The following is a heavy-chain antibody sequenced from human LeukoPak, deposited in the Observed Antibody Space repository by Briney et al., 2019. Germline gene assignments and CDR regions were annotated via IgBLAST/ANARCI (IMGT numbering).Heavy chain of an antibody. V-gene: IGHV4-59*01. CDR3: ARARNYYDSSDYYYEGDAFDI. J-gene: IGHJ3*02. D-gene: IGHD3-22*01. Sequence: SETLSLTCTVSGGSICSYHWSWIRQPPGKGLECIGFIYYSGSTNYNPSLKSRVTISVDTSKNQFSLKLSSVTAADTAVYYCARARNYYDSSDYYYEGDAFDIWGQGTMVTVSS. CDR2: IYYSGST. CDR1: GGSICSYH.